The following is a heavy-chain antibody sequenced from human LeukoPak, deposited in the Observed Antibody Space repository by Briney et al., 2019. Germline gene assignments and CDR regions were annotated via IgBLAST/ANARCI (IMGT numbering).Heavy chain of an antibody. D-gene: IGHD3-22*01. V-gene: IGHV3-48*01. CDR2: ISSSSITI. CDR1: GFTFSSYS. CDR3: ARDLEDSSPFGAFDM. Sequence: GGSLRLSCAASGFTFSSYSMNWVRQAPGKGLEWVSYISSSSITIYYADSVKGRFTISRDNAKNSLYLQMNSLRAEDTAVYYCARDLEDSSPFGAFDMWGQGTMVTVSS. J-gene: IGHJ3*02.